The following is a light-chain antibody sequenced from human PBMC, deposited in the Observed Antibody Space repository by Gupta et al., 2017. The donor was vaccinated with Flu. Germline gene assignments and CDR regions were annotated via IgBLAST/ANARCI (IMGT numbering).Light chain of an antibody. CDR1: SSDIGAYNY. CDR2: EVS. V-gene: IGLV2-14*03. Sequence: QSALTQPASVSGSPGQSITISCTGTSSDIGAYNYVSWYQQHPGKAPKLILYEVSYRPSGVSNLVSGSKSDNTASLTISALQAEDEADYYCSSYTTSFTRLFGGGTRLTVL. J-gene: IGLJ3*02. CDR3: SSYTTSFTRL.